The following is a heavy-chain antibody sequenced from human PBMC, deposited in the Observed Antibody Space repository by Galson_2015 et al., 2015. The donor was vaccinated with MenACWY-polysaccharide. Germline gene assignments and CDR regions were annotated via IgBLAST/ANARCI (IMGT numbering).Heavy chain of an antibody. J-gene: IGHJ4*02. Sequence: SVKVSCKASGYKFSSYDINWVRQASGQGLEWMGWMNPNSGNTGYAQKFQGRVAMTRDTATSTAYMELRMLRYDDTAVYYCTRIIAGKDAVVGSGGQGALV. D-gene: IGHD2-21*01. CDR3: TRIIAGKDAVVGS. CDR2: MNPNSGNT. V-gene: IGHV1-8*01. CDR1: GYKFSSYD.